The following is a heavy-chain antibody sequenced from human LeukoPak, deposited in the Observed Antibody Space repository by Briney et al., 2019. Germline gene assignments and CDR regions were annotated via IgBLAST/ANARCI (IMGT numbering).Heavy chain of an antibody. CDR1: GFIFSSYS. Sequence: GGSLRLSCAASGFIFSSYSMNWVRQAPGKGLEYVSAISSNGGSTYYANSVKGRFTISRDNSKNTLYLQMGSLRAEDMAVYYCAREELGGSYPRGDAFDIWGQGTMVTVSS. CDR2: ISSNGGST. V-gene: IGHV3-64*01. D-gene: IGHD1-26*01. CDR3: AREELGGSYPRGDAFDI. J-gene: IGHJ3*02.